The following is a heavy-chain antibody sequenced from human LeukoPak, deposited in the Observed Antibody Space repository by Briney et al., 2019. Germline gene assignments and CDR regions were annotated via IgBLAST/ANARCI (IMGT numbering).Heavy chain of an antibody. Sequence: ASVKVSCKASGYTFTSYYMHWVRQAPGQGLEWMGIINPSGGSTSYAQKFQGRVTMTTDTSTSTAYMELKSLRSDDTAVYYCARASISGYRGKNFDYWGQGTLVTVST. V-gene: IGHV1-46*01. D-gene: IGHD6-13*01. CDR2: INPSGGST. J-gene: IGHJ4*02. CDR3: ARASISGYRGKNFDY. CDR1: GYTFTSYY.